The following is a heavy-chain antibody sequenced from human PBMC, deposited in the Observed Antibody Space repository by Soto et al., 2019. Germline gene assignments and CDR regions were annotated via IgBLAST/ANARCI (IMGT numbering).Heavy chain of an antibody. Sequence: GASVKVSCKASGYTFTSYGISWVRQAPGQGLDWMAWINPYNGNTKYAEKFLGRVTVTTDTSTATAYMEVRSLTSDDTAVFYCARVGVGLAAPRVWPYWGQGTPVTVSS. CDR3: ARVGVGLAAPRVWPY. V-gene: IGHV1-18*01. CDR1: GYTFTSYG. J-gene: IGHJ4*02. CDR2: INPYNGNT. D-gene: IGHD6-13*01.